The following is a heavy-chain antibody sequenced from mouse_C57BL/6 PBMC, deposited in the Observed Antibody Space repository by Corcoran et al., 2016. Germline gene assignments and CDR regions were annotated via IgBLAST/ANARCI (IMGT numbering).Heavy chain of an antibody. CDR3: ATTVVATNYFDY. CDR1: GYSITSGYY. Sequence: DVQLQESGPGLVKPSQSLSLTCSVTGYSITSGYYWNWIRQFPGNKLEWMGYISYDGSNNYNPSLKNRISITRDTSKNQFFLKLNSVTTEDTATYYCATTVVATNYFDYWGQGTTLTVSS. V-gene: IGHV3-6*01. CDR2: ISYDGSN. D-gene: IGHD1-1*01. J-gene: IGHJ2*01.